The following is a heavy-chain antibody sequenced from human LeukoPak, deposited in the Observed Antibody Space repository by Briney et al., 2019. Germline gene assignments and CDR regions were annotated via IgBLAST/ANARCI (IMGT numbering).Heavy chain of an antibody. CDR3: ARHTGYYDSSGFEYFQH. V-gene: IGHV4-39*01. CDR2: IYYSGST. Sequence: PSETLSLTCTVSGGSISSSSYYWGWIRQPPGKGLEWIGSIYYSGSTYYHPSLNSRVTISVDTSKNQISLKLSSVTAADKAVYYCARHTGYYDSSGFEYFQHWGQGTLVTVSS. J-gene: IGHJ1*01. D-gene: IGHD3-22*01. CDR1: GGSISSSSYY.